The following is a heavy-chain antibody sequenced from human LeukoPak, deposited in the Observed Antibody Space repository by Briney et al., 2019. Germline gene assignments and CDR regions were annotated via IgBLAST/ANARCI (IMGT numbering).Heavy chain of an antibody. CDR3: ARDSSCSGGSCYHRVGAFDI. J-gene: IGHJ3*02. Sequence: SETLSLTWTVAGGSISSGGYYWGWTRQNPVKGLEGIGYIYYSGSTYYNPSLTSQVKISVDTSKIQFSLNLSSVTAADTAVYYCARDSSCSGGSCYHRVGAFDIWGQGTMVTVSS. D-gene: IGHD2-15*01. CDR1: GGSISSGGYY. CDR2: IYYSGST. V-gene: IGHV4-31*01.